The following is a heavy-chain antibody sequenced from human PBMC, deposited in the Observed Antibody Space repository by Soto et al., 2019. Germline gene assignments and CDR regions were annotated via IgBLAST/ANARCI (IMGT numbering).Heavy chain of an antibody. V-gene: IGHV1-69*08. D-gene: IGHD3-9*01. J-gene: IGHJ4*02. Sequence: QVQLVQSGAEVKKPGSSVKVSCKASGGTFSSYTISWVRQAPGQGLEWMGRIIPILGIANYAQKFQGRVTITADKSTSTAYMELSSLRSEDTAVYYCAREIFTGYCLDYWGQGTLVTVSS. CDR1: GGTFSSYT. CDR3: AREIFTGYCLDY. CDR2: IIPILGIA.